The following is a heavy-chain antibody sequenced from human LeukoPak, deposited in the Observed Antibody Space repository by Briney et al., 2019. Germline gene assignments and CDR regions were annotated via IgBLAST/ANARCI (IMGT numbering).Heavy chain of an antibody. CDR3: ATRSTIVVVPAAMDYYYYGMDV. Sequence: SVKVSCKASGGTFSSYAISWARQAPGQGLEWMGGIIPIFGTANYAQKFQGRVTITADESTSTAYMELSSLRSEDTAVYYCATRSTIVVVPAAMDYYYYGMDVWGQGTTVTVSS. D-gene: IGHD2-2*01. CDR1: GGTFSSYA. CDR2: IIPIFGTA. J-gene: IGHJ6*02. V-gene: IGHV1-69*13.